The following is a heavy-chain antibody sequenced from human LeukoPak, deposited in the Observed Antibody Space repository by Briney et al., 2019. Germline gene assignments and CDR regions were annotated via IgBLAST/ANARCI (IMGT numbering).Heavy chain of an antibody. Sequence: SVKVSSKASGGTFSSYAISWVRQAPGQGLEWMGGIIPIFGTANYAQKFQGRVTINTDESTSTAYMELSSLRSEDTAVYYCARVNTIFGVWGPFDYWAQGTLVTVSS. J-gene: IGHJ4*02. CDR2: IIPIFGTA. CDR1: GGTFSSYA. D-gene: IGHD3-3*01. V-gene: IGHV1-69*05. CDR3: ARVNTIFGVWGPFDY.